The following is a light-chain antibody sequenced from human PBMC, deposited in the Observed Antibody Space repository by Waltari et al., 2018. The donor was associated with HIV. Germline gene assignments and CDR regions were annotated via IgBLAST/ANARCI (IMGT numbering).Light chain of an antibody. CDR2: LNN. V-gene: IGLV1-44*01. CDR1: NSNIGSNT. J-gene: IGLJ2*01. CDR3: AAWDDSLNSRI. Sequence: QSVLTQPPSASGPPGQRVTIPCSGSNSNIGSNTVSWFQQLPGTAPKLLIYLNNQRPSGVPDRISGSKSGTSASLAISGLQSEDEAHYYCAAWDDSLNSRIFGGGTKLTVL.